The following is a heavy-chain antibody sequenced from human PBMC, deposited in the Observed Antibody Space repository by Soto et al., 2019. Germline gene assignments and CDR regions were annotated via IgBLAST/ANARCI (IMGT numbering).Heavy chain of an antibody. V-gene: IGHV3-21*01. CDR1: GFTFSSYS. J-gene: IGHJ4*02. CDR3: ARGPYSSGWYGN. Sequence: EVQLVESGGGLVKPGGSLRLSCAASGFTFSSYSMNWVRQAPGKGLEWVSSISSSSSYIYYADSVKGRFTISRDNAKNSLYLQMNSLRAEDTAVYYCARGPYSSGWYGNWVQGTLVTVSS. CDR2: ISSSSSYI. D-gene: IGHD6-19*01.